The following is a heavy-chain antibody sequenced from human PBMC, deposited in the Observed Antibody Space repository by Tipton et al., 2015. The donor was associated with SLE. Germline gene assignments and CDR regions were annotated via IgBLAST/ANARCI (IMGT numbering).Heavy chain of an antibody. CDR3: ASGPSSIAALTWFDP. J-gene: IGHJ5*02. CDR1: GGSVSSPIDY. D-gene: IGHD6-6*01. Sequence: LRLSCTVSGGSVSSPIDYWSWIRQPPGKGLEWIGYIYYSGSTYYNPSLKSRVTISLDTSKNQFSLKLTSVTAADTAVYYCASGPSSIAALTWFDPWGQGTLVTVSS. V-gene: IGHV4-39*07. CDR2: IYYSGST.